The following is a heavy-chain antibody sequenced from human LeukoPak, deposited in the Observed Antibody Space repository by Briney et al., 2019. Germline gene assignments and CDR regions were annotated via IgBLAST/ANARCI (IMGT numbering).Heavy chain of an antibody. CDR2: ISSSGSTI. Sequence: LSLTCTVSGGSISSYYWSWIRQAPGKGLEWVSYISSSGSTIYYADSVKGRFTISRDNAKNSLYLQMNSLRAEDTAVYYCARAGGSGSLYIYWGQGTLVTVSS. CDR1: GGSISSYY. CDR3: ARAGGSGSLYIY. V-gene: IGHV3-11*04. D-gene: IGHD3-10*01. J-gene: IGHJ4*02.